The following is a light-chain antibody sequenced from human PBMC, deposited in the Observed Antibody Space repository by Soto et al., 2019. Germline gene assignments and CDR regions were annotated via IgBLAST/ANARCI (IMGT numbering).Light chain of an antibody. CDR1: QTISTF. Sequence: DIQMTQSPSSLSASVGDRFTITCRSSQTISTFLHLFQQKPGKAPNLLIYDASSLQSGVPSRFSGSGSGTDFTLTISSLRPEAFGTYYCQKTYSTFVSFDGGTKVDIK. CDR3: QKTYSTFVS. CDR2: DAS. V-gene: IGKV1-39*01. J-gene: IGKJ4*01.